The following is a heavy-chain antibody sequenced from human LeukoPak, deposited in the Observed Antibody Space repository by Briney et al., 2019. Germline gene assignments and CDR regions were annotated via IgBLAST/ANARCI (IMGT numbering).Heavy chain of an antibody. V-gene: IGHV3-33*05. CDR1: GFTFCNCG. CDR2: IVYGGSKE. Sequence: GGSLRLSCAQPGFTFCNCGMHSVRQAPGKGLEWVAVIVYGGSKEDYAASVKGRFTISRENSKNTVYLQMNSLGVEDTAVYYCAKDRDSGLGGSVDYWGQGILVTVSS. CDR3: AKDRDSGLGGSVDY. J-gene: IGHJ4*02. D-gene: IGHD1-26*01.